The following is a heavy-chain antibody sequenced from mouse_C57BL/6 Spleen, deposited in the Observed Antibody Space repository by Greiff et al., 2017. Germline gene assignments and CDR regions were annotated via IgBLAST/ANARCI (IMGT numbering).Heavy chain of an antibody. CDR2: IDPSDSYT. V-gene: IGHV1-69*01. CDR1: GYTFTSYW. Sequence: QVHVKQPGAELVMPGASVKLSCKASGYTFTSYWMHWVKQRPGQGLEWIGEIDPSDSYTNYNQKFKGKSTLTVDKSSSTAYMQLSSLTSEDSAVYYCAITTVPYFDYWGQGTTLTVSS. CDR3: AITTVPYFDY. D-gene: IGHD1-1*01. J-gene: IGHJ2*01.